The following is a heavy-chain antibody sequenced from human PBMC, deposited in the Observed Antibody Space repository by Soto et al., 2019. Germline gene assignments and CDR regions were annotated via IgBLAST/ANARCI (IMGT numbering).Heavy chain of an antibody. V-gene: IGHV1-3*01. D-gene: IGHD3-9*01. CDR2: INAGNGNT. CDR3: ARDGNYDILTGYQYYFDY. CDR1: GYTFTSYA. J-gene: IGHJ4*02. Sequence: QVQLVQSGAEVKKPGASVKVSCKASGYTFTSYAMHWVRQAPGQRLEWMGWINAGNGNTKYSQKFQGRVTITRDTSASTAYMEVSSLRSEDTAVYYCARDGNYDILTGYQYYFDYWGQGTLVTVSS.